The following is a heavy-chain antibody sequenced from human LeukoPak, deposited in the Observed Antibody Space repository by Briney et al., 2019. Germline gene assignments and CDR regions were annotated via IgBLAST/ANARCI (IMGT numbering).Heavy chain of an antibody. J-gene: IGHJ4*02. CDR1: GFTFDDYA. V-gene: IGHV3-9*01. CDR3: AKDMESYSSGLGDY. D-gene: IGHD6-19*01. CDR2: ISWNSGSI. Sequence: GGSLRLSCAASGFTFDDYAMHWVRQAPGKGLEWVSGISWNSGSIGYADSVKGRFTISRDNAKNSLYLQMNSLRAEDTALYYCAKDMESYSSGLGDYWGQGTLVTVSS.